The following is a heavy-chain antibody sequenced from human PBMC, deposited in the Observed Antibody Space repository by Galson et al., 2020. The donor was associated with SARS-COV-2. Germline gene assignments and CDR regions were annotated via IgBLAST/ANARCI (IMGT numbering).Heavy chain of an antibody. J-gene: IGHJ4*02. V-gene: IGHV3-13*01. CDR1: GFTFSSYD. CDR2: IGTAGDT. Sequence: GASLKISCAASGFTFSSYDMHWVRPATGKGLEWVSAIGTAGDTYYPGSVKGRFTISRENAKNSLYLQMNSLRAGDTAVYYCARGYYYDSSGYYPYYFDYWCQGTLVTVSS. D-gene: IGHD3-22*01. CDR3: ARGYYYDSSGYYPYYFDY.